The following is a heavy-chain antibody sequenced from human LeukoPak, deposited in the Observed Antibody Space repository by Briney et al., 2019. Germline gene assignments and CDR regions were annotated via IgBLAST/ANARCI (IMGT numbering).Heavy chain of an antibody. D-gene: IGHD3-10*01. CDR2: NFNSETT. CDR3: ARGYGSGNSHSRWVFDP. V-gene: IGHV4-4*09. J-gene: IGHJ5*02. Sequence: PSETLSLTCTVSGVSIRSYYFSWIRQPPGKGLEWIGHNFNSETTNNSPSLKSRVTISVDTSKNQFSLQLKSVTAADTAVYFCARGYGSGNSHSRWVFDPWGQRILVTVSS. CDR1: GVSIRSYY.